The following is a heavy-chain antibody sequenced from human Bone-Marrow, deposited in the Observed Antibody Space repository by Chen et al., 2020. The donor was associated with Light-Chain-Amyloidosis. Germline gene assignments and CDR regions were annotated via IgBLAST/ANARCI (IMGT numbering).Heavy chain of an antibody. D-gene: IGHD5-12*01. V-gene: IGHV5-51*01. CDR2: IYPDDSDA. Sequence: VQLEQSGREVKKPGEPLKMSCKGSGYTFPNYRIGWVRQMPEKGLEWMGVIYPDDSDARYSPSFEGQVTISADKSITTAYLQWRSLKASDTAMYYCARRRDGYNFDYWGQGTLVTVSS. CDR3: ARRRDGYNFDY. CDR1: GYTFPNYR. J-gene: IGHJ4*02.